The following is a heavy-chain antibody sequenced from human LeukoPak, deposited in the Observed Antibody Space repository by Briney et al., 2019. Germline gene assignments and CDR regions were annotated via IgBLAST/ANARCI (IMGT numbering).Heavy chain of an antibody. D-gene: IGHD6-13*01. CDR1: GFTFSTYG. J-gene: IGHJ4*02. Sequence: GGSLRLSCAASGFTFSTYGMHWVRQAPGKGLEWVAVITKDGSTKDYADSVKGRFTISRDDSKNTLYLQLNSLSPEDTAVYYCAKDDFTVTSAASGLIWGQGTLVTVSS. CDR2: ITKDGSTK. CDR3: AKDDFTVTSAASGLI. V-gene: IGHV3-30*18.